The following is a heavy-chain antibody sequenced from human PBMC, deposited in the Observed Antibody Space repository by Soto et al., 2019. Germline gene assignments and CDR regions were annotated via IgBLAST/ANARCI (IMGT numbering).Heavy chain of an antibody. CDR1: GFSFSSYG. Sequence: QVQLVESGGGVVQPGTSLRLSCAASGFSFSSYGMHWVRPAPGKGLEWVAVVWYDGSNEHYADSVKGRFTISRDNSKSTLYLQMNSLRAEDTAVYFCARNPRPTYGDYADYWGQGTLVTVSS. D-gene: IGHD4-17*01. J-gene: IGHJ4*02. CDR3: ARNPRPTYGDYADY. CDR2: VWYDGSNE. V-gene: IGHV3-33*01.